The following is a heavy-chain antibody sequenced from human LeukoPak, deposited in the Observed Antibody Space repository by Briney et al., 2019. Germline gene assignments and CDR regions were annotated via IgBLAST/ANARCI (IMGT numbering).Heavy chain of an antibody. J-gene: IGHJ5*02. CDR3: ARGGSWFDP. V-gene: IGHV4-59*01. Sequence: PSETLSLTCTVSGAPFSNYYWSWIRQPPGKGLEWIGYIIYSGSTKYNPSLKSRVTMSADTSKNQLSLKLNSVTAADTAVYYCARGGSWFDPWGQGTLVTVSS. D-gene: IGHD3-10*01. CDR2: IIYSGST. CDR1: GAPFSNYY.